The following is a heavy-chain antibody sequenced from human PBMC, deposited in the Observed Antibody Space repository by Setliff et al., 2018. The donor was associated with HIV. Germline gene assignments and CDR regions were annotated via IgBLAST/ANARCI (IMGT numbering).Heavy chain of an antibody. CDR2: IHVSGTT. D-gene: IGHD3-3*01. CDR1: GGSISSTNW. Sequence: SETLSLTCAVSGGSISSTNWWNWVRQPAGEGLEWIGHIHVSGTTNYNPSLKSRVTISIDTSKHQFSLKLTSVTAADTALYYCARDVMEYFGNYFDYWGQGALVTVSS. V-gene: IGHV4-4*02. J-gene: IGHJ4*02. CDR3: ARDVMEYFGNYFDY.